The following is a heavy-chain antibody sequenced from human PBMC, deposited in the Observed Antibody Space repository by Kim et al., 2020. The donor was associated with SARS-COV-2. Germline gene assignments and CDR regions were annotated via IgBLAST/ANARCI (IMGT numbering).Heavy chain of an antibody. CDR2: IYYSGST. CDR1: GGSISSSSYY. V-gene: IGHV4-39*01. Sequence: SETLSLTCTVSGGSISSSSYYWGWIRQPPGKGLEWIGSIYYSGSTYYNPSLKSRVTISVDTSKNQFSLKLSSVTAADTAVYYCARRSMYSSGWYDQNRPFDYWGQGTLVTVSS. D-gene: IGHD6-19*01. CDR3: ARRSMYSSGWYDQNRPFDY. J-gene: IGHJ4*02.